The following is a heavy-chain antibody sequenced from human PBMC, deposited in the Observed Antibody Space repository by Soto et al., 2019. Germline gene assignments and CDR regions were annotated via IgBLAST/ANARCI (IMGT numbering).Heavy chain of an antibody. CDR1: GNTFSYRY. V-gene: IGHV1-45*02. J-gene: IGHJ4*02. Sequence: QMQLVQSGAEVTKTGSSVTVSCQALGNTFSYRYLHWVRQAPGQALEWMGWIAPFSGDVHYAQRFQESVTITRDRSINTAYMRMSSLRSEDTAIYFCASGGAGSGPFTWELPDHWGQGTLVTVSS. CDR3: ASGGAGSGPFTWELPDH. CDR2: IAPFSGDV. D-gene: IGHD1-26*01.